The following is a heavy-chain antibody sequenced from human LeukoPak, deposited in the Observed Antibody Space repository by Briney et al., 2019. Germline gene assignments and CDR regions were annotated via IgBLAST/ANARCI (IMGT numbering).Heavy chain of an antibody. CDR2: IYYTGST. D-gene: IGHD1-26*01. CDR3: ARAKLGANAFDI. Sequence: SETLSLTCSVSGGSISSYYWSWIRQPPGKGLEWIGYIYYTGSTNYNPSLKSRVTISVDTSKNQFSLKLTSVTAADTAVYYCARAKLGANAFDIWGQGTMVTFST. CDR1: GGSISSYY. V-gene: IGHV4-59*01. J-gene: IGHJ3*02.